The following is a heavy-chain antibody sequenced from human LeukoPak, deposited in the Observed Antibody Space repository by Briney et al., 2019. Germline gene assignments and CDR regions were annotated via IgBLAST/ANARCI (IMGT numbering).Heavy chain of an antibody. V-gene: IGHV3-48*03. Sequence: GGSLRLSCAASGFTFSSYEMNWVRQAPGKGLEWVSYISSSGSTIYYADSVKGRFTISRDNAKNSLYLQMNSLRAEDTAVYYCAREVGSGYYGMDVWGQGTTVTASS. D-gene: IGHD1-26*01. CDR1: GFTFSSYE. CDR2: ISSSGSTI. J-gene: IGHJ6*02. CDR3: AREVGSGYYGMDV.